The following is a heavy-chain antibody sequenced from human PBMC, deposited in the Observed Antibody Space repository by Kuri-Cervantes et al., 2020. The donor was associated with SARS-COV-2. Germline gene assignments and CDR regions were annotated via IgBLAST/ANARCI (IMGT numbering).Heavy chain of an antibody. Sequence: LRLSCSVSGGSIRSGAYYCHWIRHRPGKGLEWIGNIYYNGVTYYNPSLKSRVTISVDTSKDQFSLKLSSMTAADTAVYYCATDKPSYGGNGYLQLWGQGTLVTVSS. J-gene: IGHJ1*01. V-gene: IGHV4-31*03. CDR2: IYYNGVT. CDR1: GGSIRSGAYY. CDR3: ATDKPSYGGNGYLQL. D-gene: IGHD4-23*01.